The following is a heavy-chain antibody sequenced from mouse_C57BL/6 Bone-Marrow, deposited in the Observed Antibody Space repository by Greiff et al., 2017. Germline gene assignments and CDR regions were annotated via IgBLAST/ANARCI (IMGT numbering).Heavy chain of an antibody. CDR2: IWSGGST. CDR3: ARNPYITTVVAPYCDY. V-gene: IGHV2-2*01. Sequence: VKLQQSGPGLVQPSQSLSITCTVSGFSLTSYGVHWVRQSPGTGLEWLGVIWSGGSTDYNAAFISRLSISKDNSKSQVFFKMNSLQADDTAIYYCARNPYITTVVAPYCDYWGQGTTLTVSS. D-gene: IGHD1-1*01. J-gene: IGHJ2*01. CDR1: GFSLTSYG.